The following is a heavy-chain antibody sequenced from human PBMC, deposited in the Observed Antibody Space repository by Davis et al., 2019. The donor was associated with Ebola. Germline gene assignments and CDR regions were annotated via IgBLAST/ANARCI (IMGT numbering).Heavy chain of an antibody. D-gene: IGHD1-26*01. CDR1: GYTFTSYD. Sequence: ASVKVSCKASGYTFTSYDINWVRQATGQGLEWMGWMNPNSGNTGYAQKFQGRVTMTRNTSISTAYMELSSLRSEDTAVYYCARGKVGARSFDYWGQGTLVTVSS. J-gene: IGHJ4*02. CDR2: MNPNSGNT. CDR3: ARGKVGARSFDY. V-gene: IGHV1-8*01.